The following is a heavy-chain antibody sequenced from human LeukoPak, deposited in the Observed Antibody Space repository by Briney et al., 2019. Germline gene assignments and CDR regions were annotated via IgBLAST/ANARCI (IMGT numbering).Heavy chain of an antibody. J-gene: IGHJ3*02. D-gene: IGHD6-13*01. Sequence: TLSLTCTVSGGSISSGDYYWNWIRQHPGKGLEWIGYIYVSGSTYYNPPLKSRVTISEDTSRIQFSLRLSAVTAADTAVYFCVRGTRGSSWYEGAFDIWGQGTLVTVSS. CDR1: GGSISSGDYY. CDR2: IYVSGST. CDR3: VRGTRGSSWYEGAFDI. V-gene: IGHV4-31*03.